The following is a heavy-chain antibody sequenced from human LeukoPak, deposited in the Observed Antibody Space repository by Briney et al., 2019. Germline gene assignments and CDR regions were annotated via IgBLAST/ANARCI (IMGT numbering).Heavy chain of an antibody. D-gene: IGHD3-3*01. V-gene: IGHV4-38-2*01. Sequence: SETLSLTCAVSGYSISSGYYWGWIRQPPGKGLEWIGSIYHSGSTYYNPSLKSRVTISVDTSKNQFSLKLSSVTAADTAVYYCAKTYYDFWSGYENRNDAFDIRGQGTMVTVSS. CDR3: AKTYYDFWSGYENRNDAFDI. CDR1: GYSISSGYY. J-gene: IGHJ3*02. CDR2: IYHSGST.